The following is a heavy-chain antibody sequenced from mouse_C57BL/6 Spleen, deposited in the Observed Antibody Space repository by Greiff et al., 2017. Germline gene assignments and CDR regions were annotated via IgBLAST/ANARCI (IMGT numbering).Heavy chain of an antibody. D-gene: IGHD1-1*01. CDR3: ASGGYGSSYEDY. V-gene: IGHV1-69*01. Sequence: QVQLQQPGAELVMPWASVKLSCKASGYTFTSYWMHWVKQRPGQGLEWIGEIDPSDSYTNYNQKFKGKSTLTVDKSSSTAYMQLSSLTSEDSSVDYCASGGYGSSYEDYWGQGTTLTVSS. CDR1: GYTFTSYW. J-gene: IGHJ2*01. CDR2: IDPSDSYT.